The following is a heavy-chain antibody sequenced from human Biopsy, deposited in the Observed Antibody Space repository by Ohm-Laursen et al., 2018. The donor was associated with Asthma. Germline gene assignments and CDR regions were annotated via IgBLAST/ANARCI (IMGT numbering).Heavy chain of an antibody. V-gene: IGHV1-18*01. Sequence: SSVKVSCKASGYTFNSAGITWVRQAPGQGLEWMGWISVYNGNTKVAQKLQDRVTMITDTSTSTAYMELRSLRSDDTAMYFCARAVDYSHYYGIDVWGQGTTVTVS. D-gene: IGHD3-10*01. CDR1: GYTFNSAG. CDR2: ISVYNGNT. J-gene: IGHJ6*02. CDR3: ARAVDYSHYYGIDV.